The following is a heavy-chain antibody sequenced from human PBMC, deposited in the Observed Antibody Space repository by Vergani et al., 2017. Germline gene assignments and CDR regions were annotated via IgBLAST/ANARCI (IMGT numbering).Heavy chain of an antibody. CDR3: ARDPVIAAASNYYYYYGMDV. Sequence: EVQLVESGGVVVQPGGSLRLSCAASGFTFDDYTMHWVRQAPGKGLEWVSLISWDGGSTYYADSVKGRFTISRDNSKNSLYLQMNSLRTEDTALYYCARDPVIAAASNYYYYYGMDVWGQGTTVTVSS. V-gene: IGHV3-43*01. J-gene: IGHJ6*02. CDR1: GFTFDDYT. CDR2: ISWDGGST. D-gene: IGHD6-13*01.